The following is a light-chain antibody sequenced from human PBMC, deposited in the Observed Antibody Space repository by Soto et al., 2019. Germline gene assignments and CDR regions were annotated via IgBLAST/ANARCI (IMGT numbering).Light chain of an antibody. CDR1: QRVNSSY. CDR3: QQYVNSPVT. Sequence: EIVLTQSPDTLYLSPGEGATLSCRASQRVNSSYLAWYQQKPGQAPRLLISGASDRATGVPARVSGSGYGTDFTLTISRLEPEDFVVYYCQQYVNSPVTFGQGTKLQIK. J-gene: IGKJ2*01. CDR2: GAS. V-gene: IGKV3-20*01.